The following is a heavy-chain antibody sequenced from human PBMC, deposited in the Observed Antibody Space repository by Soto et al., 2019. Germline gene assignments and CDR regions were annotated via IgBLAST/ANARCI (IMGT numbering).Heavy chain of an antibody. CDR1: GGSISSYY. J-gene: IGHJ4*02. Sequence: SETLSLTCTVSGGSISSYYWSWIRQPPGKGLEWIGYIYYSGSTNYNPSLKSRVTISVDTSKNQFSLKLSSVTAADTAVYYCARGGIRYCSSTSCYLIDYFDYWGQGTLVTVSS. CDR2: IYYSGST. CDR3: ARGGIRYCSSTSCYLIDYFDY. D-gene: IGHD2-2*01. V-gene: IGHV4-59*01.